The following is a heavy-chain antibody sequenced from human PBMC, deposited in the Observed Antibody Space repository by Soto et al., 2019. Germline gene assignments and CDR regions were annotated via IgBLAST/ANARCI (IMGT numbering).Heavy chain of an antibody. J-gene: IGHJ5*02. V-gene: IGHV4-34*01. CDR1: GGSFSGYY. CDR2: INHSGST. CDR3: ARGGRGTYSGYDYRLDP. Sequence: ASETLSLTCAVYGGSFSGYYWSWIRQPPGKGLEWIGEINHSGSTNYSPSLKSRVTVSVDTSKNQFSLKLSSVTAADTAVYYCARGGRGTYSGYDYRLDPWGQGTLVTVSS. D-gene: IGHD5-12*01.